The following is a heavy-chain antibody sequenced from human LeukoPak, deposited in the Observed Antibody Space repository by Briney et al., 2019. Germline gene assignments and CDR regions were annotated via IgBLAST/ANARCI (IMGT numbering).Heavy chain of an antibody. CDR1: GFTFSDYY. J-gene: IGHJ4*02. CDR3: ARVYIAEDC. Sequence: PGGSLRLSCAAAGFTFSDYYMSWVSQAPGKGLEWISYISDSGSTIYYADSVKGRFTISRDNAKNSLYLQMNSLRAEDTAVYYCARVYIAEDCWGQGTLVTISS. CDR2: ISDSGSTI. V-gene: IGHV3-11*01. D-gene: IGHD2-15*01.